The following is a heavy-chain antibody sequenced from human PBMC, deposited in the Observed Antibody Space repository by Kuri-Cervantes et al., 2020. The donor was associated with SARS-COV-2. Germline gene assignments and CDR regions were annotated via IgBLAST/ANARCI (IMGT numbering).Heavy chain of an antibody. J-gene: IGHJ6*03. D-gene: IGHD3-22*01. CDR1: GGSLSGNF. V-gene: IGHV4-34*01. Sequence: SETLSLTCAVYGGSLSGNFWSWVRQPPGKGLEWIGEINHSGNTNYNPSLKSRVTISVDTSNNQFSLKLTSVTAADTAVYYCALGYWGSGYPRYYYYMDVWGKGTTVTVSS. CDR2: INHSGNT. CDR3: ALGYWGSGYPRYYYYMDV.